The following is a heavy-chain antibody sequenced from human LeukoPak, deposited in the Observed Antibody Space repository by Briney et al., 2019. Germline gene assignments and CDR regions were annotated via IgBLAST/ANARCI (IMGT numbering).Heavy chain of an antibody. Sequence: PSETLSLTCTVSGGSISSSSYYWGWIRQPPGKGLEWIGSIYYSGSTYYNPSLKSRVTISVDTSKNQFSRKLSSVTAADTAAYFCSYYDYVWGSYIFGGPNDYWGQGTLVTVSS. CDR3: SYYDYVWGSYIFGGPNDY. D-gene: IGHD3-16*01. V-gene: IGHV4-39*07. CDR2: IYYSGST. J-gene: IGHJ4*02. CDR1: GGSISSSSYY.